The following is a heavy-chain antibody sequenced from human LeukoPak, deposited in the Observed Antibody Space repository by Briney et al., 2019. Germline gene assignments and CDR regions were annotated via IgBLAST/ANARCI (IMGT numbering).Heavy chain of an antibody. V-gene: IGHV3-30*02. CDR1: GFTFSSYA. CDR3: AKGSCSSTSCYLWVYYFDY. Sequence: PGGSLRLSCAASGFTFSSYAMSWVRQAPGKGLEWVAFIRYDGSNKYYADSVKGRFTISRDNSKNTLYLQMNSLRAEDTAVYYCAKGSCSSTSCYLWVYYFDYWGQGTLVTVSS. D-gene: IGHD2-2*01. CDR2: IRYDGSNK. J-gene: IGHJ4*02.